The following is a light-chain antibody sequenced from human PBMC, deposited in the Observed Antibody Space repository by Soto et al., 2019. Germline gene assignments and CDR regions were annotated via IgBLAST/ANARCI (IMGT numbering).Light chain of an antibody. Sequence: QSVLTQPPSVSGAPGQRVTISCTGSSSNIGAGYDVHWYQQLPGTAPKLLIYGNSNRPSGVPDRFSGSKSGTSASLAITGPQAEGEAGYYCQSYDSSLSGSVFGGGTQLTVL. CDR1: SSNIGAGYD. J-gene: IGLJ3*02. V-gene: IGLV1-40*01. CDR3: QSYDSSLSGSV. CDR2: GNS.